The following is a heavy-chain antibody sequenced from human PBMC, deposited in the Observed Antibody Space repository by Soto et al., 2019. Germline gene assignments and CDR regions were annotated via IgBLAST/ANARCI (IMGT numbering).Heavy chain of an antibody. J-gene: IGHJ4*02. CDR1: RCSLSTTGVG. CDR2: IYWHDDK. D-gene: IGHD3-16*01. V-gene: IGHV2-5*01. CDR3: AHRGGATVGPYYFDY. Sequence: GXTLVNPTKTLTXSCTFSRCSLSTTGVGASWSRQPPGKALEWLALIYWHDDKRYSPSLKSRITITKDTSNNKVVLTMTKIDPVDTATYYCAHRGGATVGPYYFDYWGQGDLVTVPQ.